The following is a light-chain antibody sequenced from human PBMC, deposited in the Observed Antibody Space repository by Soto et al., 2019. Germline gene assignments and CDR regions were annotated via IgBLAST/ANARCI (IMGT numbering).Light chain of an antibody. J-gene: IGKJ1*01. CDR1: QGISNY. Sequence: IHMTHSPSSLSASLGDIVTITFRASQGISNYLAWYQQKPGKVPKLLIYAASTLQSGVPSRFSGSGSGTEFTLTISSLQPDDFATYFCQQYSTYSWTLGQGTKVDIK. CDR3: QQYSTYSWT. CDR2: AAS. V-gene: IGKV1-27*01.